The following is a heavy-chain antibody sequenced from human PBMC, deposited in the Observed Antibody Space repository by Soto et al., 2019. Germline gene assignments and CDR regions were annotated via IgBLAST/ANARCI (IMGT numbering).Heavy chain of an antibody. CDR3: ARGIDIRRYSSGWKSGLVY. CDR1: GFTFSSYA. V-gene: IGHV3-30-3*01. J-gene: IGHJ4*02. D-gene: IGHD6-19*01. CDR2: ISYDGSNK. Sequence: GGSLRLSCAASGFTFSSYAMHWVRQAPGKGLEWVAVISYDGSNKYYADSVKGRFTISRDNSKNTLYLQMNSLRAEDTAVYYCARGIDIRRYSSGWKSGLVYWGQGTLVTVSS.